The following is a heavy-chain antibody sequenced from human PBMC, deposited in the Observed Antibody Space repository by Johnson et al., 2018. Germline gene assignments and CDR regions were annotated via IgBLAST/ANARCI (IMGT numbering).Heavy chain of an antibody. CDR1: GFTFSSYW. D-gene: IGHD1-26*01. CDR3: ARDSDVEWELLPGAFDI. J-gene: IGHJ3*02. Sequence: VQLQESGGGLVQPGGSLRLSCAASGFTFSSYWMHWVRQAPGKGLVWVSRINSDGNSTSYADSVKGRFTISRDNAKNTLFLQMNSLRAGDTAGYYCARDSDVEWELLPGAFDIWGQGTMVTVSS. V-gene: IGHV3-74*01. CDR2: INSDGNST.